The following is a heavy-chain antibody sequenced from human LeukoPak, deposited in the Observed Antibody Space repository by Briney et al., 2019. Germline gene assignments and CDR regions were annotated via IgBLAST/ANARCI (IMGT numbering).Heavy chain of an antibody. CDR2: INHSGST. J-gene: IGHJ4*02. D-gene: IGHD6-6*01. Sequence: SETLSLTCAVYGGSFSGYYWSWIRQPPAKGLEWMGEINHSGSTNYNPSLKSRVTISVDTSKNQFSLKLSSVTAADTAVYYCARGRGSSSKGLGGYWGQGTLVTVSS. CDR3: ARGRGSSSKGLGGY. V-gene: IGHV4-34*01. CDR1: GGSFSGYY.